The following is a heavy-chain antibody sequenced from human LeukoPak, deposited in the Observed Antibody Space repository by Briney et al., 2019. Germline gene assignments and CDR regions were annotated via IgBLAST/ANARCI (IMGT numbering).Heavy chain of an antibody. Sequence: SETLSLTCTVSGGSISSYNWSWIRQPPGKGLEWIGYIYYSGSTNYNPSLKSRVTISVDTSKNQFSLKLSSVTAADTAVYYCARDRGRYSYGRYYGMDVWGQGTTVTVSS. J-gene: IGHJ6*02. CDR1: GGSISSYN. V-gene: IGHV4-59*01. D-gene: IGHD5-18*01. CDR3: ARDRGRYSYGRYYGMDV. CDR2: IYYSGST.